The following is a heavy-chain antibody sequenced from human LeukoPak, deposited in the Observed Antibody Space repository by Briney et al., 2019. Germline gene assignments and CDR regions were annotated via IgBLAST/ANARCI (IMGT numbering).Heavy chain of an antibody. CDR1: GFTFSSYE. CDR3: VNYGMDV. Sequence: QAGGSLRLSCAASGFTFSSYEMNWVRQAPGKGLEYVSAISSDGGSTYYANSVKGRFTISRDNPKNTLYLQMGSLRAKDMAVYYCVNYGMDVWGQGTTVTVSS. V-gene: IGHV3-64*01. CDR2: ISSDGGST. J-gene: IGHJ6*02.